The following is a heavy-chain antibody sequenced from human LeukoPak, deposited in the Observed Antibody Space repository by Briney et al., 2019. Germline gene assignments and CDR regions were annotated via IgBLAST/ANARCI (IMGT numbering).Heavy chain of an antibody. Sequence: PGGALRVSCAASGVTLSNYWIACGREAPGGGLERVAHINQDGSEKYYVDSVRGRFTISRDNAKNSLHLQMNNLGAEGTAVYYCVRELVVGVAEYFQHWGQGTLVTVSS. CDR1: GVTLSNYW. CDR2: INQDGSEK. CDR3: VRELVVGVAEYFQH. D-gene: IGHD1-26*01. V-gene: IGHV3-7*01. J-gene: IGHJ1*01.